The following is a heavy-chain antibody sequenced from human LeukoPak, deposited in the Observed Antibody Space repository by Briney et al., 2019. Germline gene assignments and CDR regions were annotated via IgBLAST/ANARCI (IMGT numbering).Heavy chain of an antibody. Sequence: SVKVSCKASGGTFSSYAISRVRQAPGQGLEWMGGIIPIFGTANYAQKFQGRVTITADESTSTAYMELSSLRSEDTAVYYCARGNGGSWGSSSHSFDYWGQGTLVTVSS. V-gene: IGHV1-69*01. D-gene: IGHD6-6*01. CDR1: GGTFSSYA. CDR2: IIPIFGTA. CDR3: ARGNGGSWGSSSHSFDY. J-gene: IGHJ4*02.